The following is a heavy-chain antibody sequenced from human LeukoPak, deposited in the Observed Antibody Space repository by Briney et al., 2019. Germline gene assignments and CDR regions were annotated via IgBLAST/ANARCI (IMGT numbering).Heavy chain of an antibody. V-gene: IGHV3-30-3*01. CDR3: ARDPRLPAFGFWSGYFPY. CDR2: ISYGGSNK. D-gene: IGHD3-3*01. Sequence: GGSLRLSCAASGFTFSSYAMHWVRQAPGKGLEWVAVISYGGSNKYYADSVKGRFTISRDNSKNTLYLQMNSLRAEDTAVYYCARDPRLPAFGFWSGYFPYWGQGTLVTVSS. CDR1: GFTFSSYA. J-gene: IGHJ4*02.